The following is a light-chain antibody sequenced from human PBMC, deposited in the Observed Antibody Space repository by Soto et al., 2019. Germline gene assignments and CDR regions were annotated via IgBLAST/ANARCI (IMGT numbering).Light chain of an antibody. CDR3: QQYGSSPIT. V-gene: IGKV3-20*01. CDR1: QSVGHNY. CDR2: GAS. Sequence: ENVLTQSPATLSLSQGDRATLSCRASQSVGHNYLAWFQQKTGQAPRLLIYGASSRATGIPDRFRGSGSGTDFTLTINSLEPEDFALYHCQQYGSSPITFGQGTRLEIK. J-gene: IGKJ5*01.